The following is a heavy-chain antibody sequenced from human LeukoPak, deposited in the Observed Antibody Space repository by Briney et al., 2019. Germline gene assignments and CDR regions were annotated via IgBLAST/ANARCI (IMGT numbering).Heavy chain of an antibody. J-gene: IGHJ4*02. V-gene: IGHV3-48*01. Sequence: GGSLRLSCAASGFTFSSYSMNWVRQAPGKGLEGVSYISSSSSTIYYADSVKGRFTISRDNAKNSLYLQMNSLRAEDTAVYYCARGAWRGYDFWSGQIDYWGQGTLVTVSS. D-gene: IGHD3-3*01. CDR2: ISSSSSTI. CDR3: ARGAWRGYDFWSGQIDY. CDR1: GFTFSSYS.